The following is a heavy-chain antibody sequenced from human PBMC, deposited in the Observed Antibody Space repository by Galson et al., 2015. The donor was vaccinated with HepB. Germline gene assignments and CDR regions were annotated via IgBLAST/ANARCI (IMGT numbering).Heavy chain of an antibody. D-gene: IGHD3-10*01. V-gene: IGHV3-30-3*01. CDR1: GFTFSSYA. J-gene: IGHJ6*02. CDR3: ARDQDYYGSDGMDV. CDR2: ISYDGSNK. Sequence: SLRLSCAASGFTFSSYAMHWVRQAPGKGLEWVAVISYDGSNKYYADSVKGRFTISRDNSKNTLYLQMNSLRAEDTAVYYCARDQDYYGSDGMDVWGQGTTVTVSS.